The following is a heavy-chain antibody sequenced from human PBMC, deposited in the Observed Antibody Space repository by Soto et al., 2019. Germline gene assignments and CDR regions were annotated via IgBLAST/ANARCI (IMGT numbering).Heavy chain of an antibody. CDR1: GFTFSSYG. J-gene: IGHJ4*02. Sequence: GGSLRLSCAASGFTFSSYGMHWVRQAPGKGLEWVAVIWYDGSNKYYADSVKGRFTISRDNSKNTLYLQMNSLRAEDTAVYYCARDSHDDYIWGSYSNYFDYWGQGTLVTVSS. CDR2: IWYDGSNK. CDR3: ARDSHDDYIWGSYSNYFDY. V-gene: IGHV3-33*01. D-gene: IGHD3-16*01.